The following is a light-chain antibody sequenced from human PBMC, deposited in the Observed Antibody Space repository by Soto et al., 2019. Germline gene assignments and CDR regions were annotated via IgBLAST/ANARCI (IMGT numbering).Light chain of an antibody. CDR2: WAS. V-gene: IGKV4-1*01. CDR1: QSVLYSSNNKNY. J-gene: IGKJ1*01. Sequence: DIVMTQSPDSLAVSLGERATINCKSSQSVLYSSNNKNYLAWYQQKPGQPPKLLIYWASTRESGVPDRFSGSGSGTDFTLTISSLQPEDFATYYCQQSYITPVTFGQGTKVDIK. CDR3: QQSYITPVT.